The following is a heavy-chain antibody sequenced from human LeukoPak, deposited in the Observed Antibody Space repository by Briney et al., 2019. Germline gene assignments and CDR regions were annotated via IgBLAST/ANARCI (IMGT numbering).Heavy chain of an antibody. CDR2: IIPILGIA. Sequence: SVKVSCKASGGTFSSYTISWVRQAPGQGLEWMGRIIPILGIANYAQKFQGRVTITADKSTSTAYMELSSLRSEDTAVYYCARYYGSGSYSDYWGQGTLVTVSS. V-gene: IGHV1-69*02. CDR3: ARYYGSGSYSDY. CDR1: GGTFSSYT. J-gene: IGHJ4*02. D-gene: IGHD3-10*01.